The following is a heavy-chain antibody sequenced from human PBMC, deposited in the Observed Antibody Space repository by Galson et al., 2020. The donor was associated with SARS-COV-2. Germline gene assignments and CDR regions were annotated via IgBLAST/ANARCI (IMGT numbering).Heavy chain of an antibody. Sequence: GESPKLSRKGSGYSFGNFWIGWERQKPGKGLEWMGIIHPGYSDTKYSPSFEGRVTISADMPIATAFLQWSSLRTSDTAIYYCARHQEGKWGILQPRLVDSWGQGTLVTVSS. CDR2: IHPGYSDT. CDR1: GYSFGNFW. J-gene: IGHJ4*02. CDR3: ARHQEGKWGILQPRLVDS. D-gene: IGHD1-26*01. V-gene: IGHV5-51*01.